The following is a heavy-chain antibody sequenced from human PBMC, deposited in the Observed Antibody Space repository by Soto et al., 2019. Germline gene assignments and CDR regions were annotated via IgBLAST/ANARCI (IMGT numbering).Heavy chain of an antibody. CDR1: GYTFTSDY. J-gene: IGHJ4*02. CDR2: INPSGGST. D-gene: IGHD3-10*01. V-gene: IGHV1-46*03. CDR3: ARVIIGRYYYGSGSDWAYFDY. Sequence: ASLKVSCKASGYTFTSDYMPWVRQAPGQGLEWMGIINPSGGSTSYAQKFQGRVTMTRDTSTSTVYMELSSLRSEDTAVYYCARVIIGRYYYGSGSDWAYFDYWGQGTLVTVSS.